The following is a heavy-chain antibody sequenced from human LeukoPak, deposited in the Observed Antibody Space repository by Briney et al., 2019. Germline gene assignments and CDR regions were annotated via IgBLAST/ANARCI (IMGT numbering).Heavy chain of an antibody. V-gene: IGHV4-59*12. D-gene: IGHD5-18*01. Sequence: PSETLSLTCTVSGGSISSYYWSWIRQPAGKGLEWIGYIYYSGSTNYNPSLKSRVTISVDTSKNQFSLRLSSVTAADTAVYFCARGQKYRYGYTVTELGSGYFDYWGQGTLVTVSS. CDR2: IYYSGST. CDR1: GGSISSYY. J-gene: IGHJ4*02. CDR3: ARGQKYRYGYTVTELGSGYFDY.